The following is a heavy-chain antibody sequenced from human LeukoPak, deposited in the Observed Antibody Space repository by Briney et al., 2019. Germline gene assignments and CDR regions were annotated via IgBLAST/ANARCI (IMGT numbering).Heavy chain of an antibody. CDR3: AKHSGSYLYYFDY. CDR2: ISGSGGST. CDR1: GFTFSSYA. V-gene: IGHV3-23*01. J-gene: IGHJ4*02. Sequence: GRSLRLSCAASGFTFSSYAMSWVRQAPGKGLEWVSAISGSGGSTYYADSVKGRFTISRDNSKNTLYLQMNSLRAEDTAVYYCAKHSGSYLYYFDYWGQGTLVTVSS. D-gene: IGHD1-26*01.